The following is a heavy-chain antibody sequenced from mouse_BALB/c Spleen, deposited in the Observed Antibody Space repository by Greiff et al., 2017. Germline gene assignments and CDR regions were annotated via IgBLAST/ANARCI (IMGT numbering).Heavy chain of an antibody. V-gene: IGHV1S56*01. CDR1: GYTFTSYY. D-gene: IGHD1-1*01. CDR3: ARLYGSSYDWYFDV. Sequence: VKLKESGPELVKPGASVRISCKASGYTFTSYYIHWVKQRPGQGLEWIGWIYPGNVNTKYNEKFKGKATLTADKSSSTAYMQLSSLTSEDSAVYFCARLYGSSYDWYFDVWGAGTTVTVSS. CDR2: IYPGNVNT. J-gene: IGHJ1*01.